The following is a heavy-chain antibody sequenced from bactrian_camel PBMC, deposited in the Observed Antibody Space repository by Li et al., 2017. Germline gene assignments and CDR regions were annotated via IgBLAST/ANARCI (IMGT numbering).Heavy chain of an antibody. CDR2: INRREET. Sequence: VQLVESGGGLVLPGGSLRLSCAASGFTFANYDMGWVRQAPGKGLEWVSIINRREETYYPDSVKGRFTASRDNAKNTVSLQMHSLKTDDTAVYFCATDEDWSWHYWGQGTQVTV. D-gene: IGHD7*01. CDR1: GFTFANYD. CDR3: ATDEDWSWHY. V-gene: IGHV3S40*01. J-gene: IGHJ4*01.